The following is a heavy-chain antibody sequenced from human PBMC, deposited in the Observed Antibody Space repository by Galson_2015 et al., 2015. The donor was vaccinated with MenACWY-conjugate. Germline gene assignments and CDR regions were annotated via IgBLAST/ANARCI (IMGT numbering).Heavy chain of an antibody. J-gene: IGHJ4*02. CDR3: ARLGGNYRTTSHFDY. CDR1: GFTFSTHW. CDR2: INSDGRST. D-gene: IGHD1-26*01. Sequence: SLRLSCAASGFTFSTHWMHWVRQAPGKGLVWVPRINSDGRSTSYADSVKGRFTISRDNAKNTLYLQMNSLRAEDTAVYYCARLGGNYRTTSHFDYWGQGTLVTVSS. V-gene: IGHV3-74*01.